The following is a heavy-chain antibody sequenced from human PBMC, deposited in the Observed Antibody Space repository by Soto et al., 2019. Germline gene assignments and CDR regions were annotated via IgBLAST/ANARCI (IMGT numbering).Heavy chain of an antibody. CDR3: ARDRIAPRPGYSYSYGMEV. CDR1: GFTFSSCP. CDR2: MIDSGGST. Sequence: PWGSLRLSCAASGFTFSSCPMGWGRQAPGKGLEGVSDMIDSGGSTYYADSLKGRFTISRDNAKNSLYLQMNSLRAEDTAVYYCARDRIAPRPGYSYSYGMEVWGQGTRVT. V-gene: IGHV3-23*01. J-gene: IGHJ6*02. D-gene: IGHD6-6*01.